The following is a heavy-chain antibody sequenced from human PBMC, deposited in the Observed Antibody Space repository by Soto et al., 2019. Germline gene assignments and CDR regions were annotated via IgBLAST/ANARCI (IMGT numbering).Heavy chain of an antibody. J-gene: IGHJ4*02. V-gene: IGHV4-31*03. CDR1: GGSISSGGYF. CDR3: ARFAKEENPKVGSWYSFDA. CDR2: IYYSGRT. Sequence: QVQLQESGPGLVKPSQTLSLTCNVSGGSISSGGYFWGWIRQHPGTGLEWLGHIYYSGRTYSNPSLKGRLVIAVDTSQNQISLMLTSVTAADTAVYYCARFAKEENPKVGSWYSFDAWGQGIMVTFSS. D-gene: IGHD2-21*02.